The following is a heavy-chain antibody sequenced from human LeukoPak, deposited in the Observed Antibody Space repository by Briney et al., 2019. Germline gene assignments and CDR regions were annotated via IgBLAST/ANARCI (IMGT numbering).Heavy chain of an antibody. CDR2: ISYRVSTV. J-gene: IGHJ4*02. D-gene: IGHD3-22*01. CDR1: GFTFSNYE. V-gene: IGHV3-48*03. CDR3: ARAIASGYDFDY. Sequence: GSLRLSCEASGFTFSNYEMNWVRQAPGKGLEWVSYISYRVSTVYYAASVKGRFTISRDNAKKSLYLQMNSLRAEDTAVYYCARAIASGYDFDYWGQGTLVTVSS.